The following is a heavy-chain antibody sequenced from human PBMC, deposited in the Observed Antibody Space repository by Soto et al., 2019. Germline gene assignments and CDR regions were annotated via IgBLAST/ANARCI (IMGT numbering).Heavy chain of an antibody. V-gene: IGHV1-18*01. CDR3: ARGYSGYDRRTAEARHFDY. Sequence: ASVKVSCKAPGYTFTSYCISWVRQAPGKGLEWMGWISAYNGNTNYAQKLQGRVTMTTDTSTSTAYMELRSLRSDDTAVYYCARGYSGYDRRTAEARHFDYWGQGTLVTVSS. D-gene: IGHD5-12*01. CDR2: ISAYNGNT. J-gene: IGHJ4*02. CDR1: GYTFTSYC.